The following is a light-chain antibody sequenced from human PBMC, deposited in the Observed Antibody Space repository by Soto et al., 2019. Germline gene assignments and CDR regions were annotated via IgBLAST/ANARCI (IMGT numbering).Light chain of an antibody. CDR3: ATWDDSLNGLV. CDR2: NNN. Sequence: QYGLPQPPSASGTPGQRVTIPCSGSSANIGSNFVNWYQQLPGTAPKLLMYNNNQRPSGVPDRFSGSKSGTSASLAISGLQSEDEADYHCATWDDSLNGLVFGGGTKVTVL. V-gene: IGLV1-44*01. J-gene: IGLJ3*02. CDR1: SANIGSNF.